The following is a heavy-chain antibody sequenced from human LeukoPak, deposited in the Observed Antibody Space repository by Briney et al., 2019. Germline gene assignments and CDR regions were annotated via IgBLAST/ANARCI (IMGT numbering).Heavy chain of an antibody. V-gene: IGHV1-24*01. J-gene: IGHJ4*02. D-gene: IGHD3-10*01. CDR2: FDPEDGET. CDR1: GYTLTELS. CDR3: ATYPITYYYGSGSPHYFDY. Sequence: GASVKVSCKVSGYTLTELSMHWVRQAPGKGLEWMGGFDPEDGETIYAQKFQGRVTMTEDTSTDTAYMELSSLRSEDTAVYYCATYPITYYYGSGSPHYFDYWGQGTLVTVSS.